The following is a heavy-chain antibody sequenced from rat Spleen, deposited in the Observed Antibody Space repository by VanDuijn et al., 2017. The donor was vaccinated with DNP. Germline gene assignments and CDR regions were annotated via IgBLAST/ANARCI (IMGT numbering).Heavy chain of an antibody. CDR3: ARKGAYRGALDA. J-gene: IGHJ4*01. Sequence: IRKFPGNKMEWIGYISYSGSTSYNPSLKSRISITRDTSKNQFFLHLNSVTTEDTATYYCARKGAYRGALDAWGQGTSVTVSS. V-gene: IGHV3-1*01. CDR2: ISYSGST. D-gene: IGHD1-4*01.